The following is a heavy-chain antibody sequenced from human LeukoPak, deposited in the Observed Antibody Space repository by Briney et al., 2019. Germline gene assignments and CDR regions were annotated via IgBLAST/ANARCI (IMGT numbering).Heavy chain of an antibody. Sequence: ASETLSLTCTVSGGSISSHYWGWIRQPPGKGLEWIGSIYYSGSTYYNPSLKSRVTISVDTSKNQFSLRLSSVTAADTAVYYCADSEPGYDFWSGYYRFDYWGQGTLVTVSS. J-gene: IGHJ4*02. V-gene: IGHV4-39*01. D-gene: IGHD3-3*01. CDR3: ADSEPGYDFWSGYYRFDY. CDR1: GGSISSHY. CDR2: IYYSGST.